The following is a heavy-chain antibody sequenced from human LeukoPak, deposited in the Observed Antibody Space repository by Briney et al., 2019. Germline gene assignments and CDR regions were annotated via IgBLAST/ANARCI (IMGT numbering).Heavy chain of an antibody. CDR3: ARGAGTGNYYAY. Sequence: GGSLRLSCAASGFTFTDYWMTWVRQAPGKGLEWVASINLDGSEKWYVDSVRGRFTISRDNARNSLYLQMNGLRADDTAVYYCARGAGTGNYYAYWGQGTLVTVSS. J-gene: IGHJ4*02. D-gene: IGHD1-1*01. V-gene: IGHV3-7*01. CDR1: GFTFTDYW. CDR2: INLDGSEK.